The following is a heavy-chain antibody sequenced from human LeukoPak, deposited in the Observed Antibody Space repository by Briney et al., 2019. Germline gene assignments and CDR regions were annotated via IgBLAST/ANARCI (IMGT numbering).Heavy chain of an antibody. V-gene: IGHV4-38-2*02. CDR2: FYHSGST. J-gene: IGHJ5*02. Sequence: PSETLSLTCTVSGYSISSGYYWAWIRQPPGKGLEWIGSFYHSGSTHYHPSLKSRLTISVDTSKNQFSLRLSSVTAADTAVYYCARDLMGFPPGQWFDPWGQGTLVTVSS. D-gene: IGHD2-8*01. CDR3: ARDLMGFPPGQWFDP. CDR1: GYSISSGYY.